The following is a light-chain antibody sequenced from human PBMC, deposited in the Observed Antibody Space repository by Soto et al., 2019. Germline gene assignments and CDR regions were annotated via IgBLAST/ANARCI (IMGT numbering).Light chain of an antibody. CDR2: AAS. J-gene: IGKJ1*01. CDR1: QDTRNG. Sequence: IQLTQSPSSLSASVGDRVTITCRASQDTRNGLGWYQQKPEKAPRLLIYAASILQSGVPSRFSGSGYGTDFTLTISSLQPEDFATYYCLQDFNYLWTFGQGTKVDVK. CDR3: LQDFNYLWT. V-gene: IGKV1-6*01.